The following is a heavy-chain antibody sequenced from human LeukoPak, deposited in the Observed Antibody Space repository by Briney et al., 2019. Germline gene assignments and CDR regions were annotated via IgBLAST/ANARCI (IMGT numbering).Heavy chain of an antibody. CDR1: GFTFISYG. CDR2: IRYDGSNK. D-gene: IGHD5-12*01. V-gene: IGHV3-30*02. J-gene: IGHJ6*03. CDR3: AKGGGYEAQYYYYYLDV. Sequence: GGSLRLSCAASGFTFISYGMHWVRQAPGKGLEWVAFIRYDGSNKYYADSVKGRFTISRDNSKNTLYLQMKSLRAEDTAVYYCAKGGGYEAQYYYYYLDVWGKGTTVTTSS.